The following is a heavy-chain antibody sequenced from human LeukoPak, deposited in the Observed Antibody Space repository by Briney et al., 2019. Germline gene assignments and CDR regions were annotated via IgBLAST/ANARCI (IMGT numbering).Heavy chain of an antibody. J-gene: IGHJ4*02. D-gene: IGHD6-19*01. V-gene: IGHV4-34*01. CDR1: GGSFSGYY. CDR3: ARARGAVAGYFDY. CDR2: INHSGST. Sequence: SETLSLTCAVHGGSFSGYYWSWIRQPPGKGLGWIGEINHSGSTNYNPSLKSRVTISVDTSKNQFSPKLSSVTAADTAVYYCARARGAVAGYFDYWGQETLVTVSS.